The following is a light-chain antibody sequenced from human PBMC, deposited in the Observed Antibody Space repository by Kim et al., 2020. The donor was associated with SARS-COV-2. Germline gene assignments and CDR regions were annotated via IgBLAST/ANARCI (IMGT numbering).Light chain of an antibody. CDR1: QGISYW. CDR2: AAT. Sequence: GDTVTISCRASQGISYWLAWYQQKPGKAPKVLIYAATNLQSGVPSRFSGTGSGTDFTLTISSLQPEDFATYFCQQTNSFPFPFGPGTKVDIK. V-gene: IGKV1-12*02. J-gene: IGKJ3*01. CDR3: QQTNSFPFP.